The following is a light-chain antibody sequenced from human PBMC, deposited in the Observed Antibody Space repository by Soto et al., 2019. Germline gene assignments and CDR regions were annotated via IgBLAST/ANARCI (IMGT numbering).Light chain of an antibody. CDR1: SSDLGSYNR. CDR2: EVS. V-gene: IGLV2-18*02. CDR3: SSFTSSDTYV. Sequence: QSALAQPPSVSGSPGQSVAISCTGTSSDLGSYNRVSWYQQPPGTAPKLMIYEVSNRPSGVPDRFSGSKSGNTASLTISGLQAEDEADYYCSSFTSSDTYVFGTGTKVTVL. J-gene: IGLJ1*01.